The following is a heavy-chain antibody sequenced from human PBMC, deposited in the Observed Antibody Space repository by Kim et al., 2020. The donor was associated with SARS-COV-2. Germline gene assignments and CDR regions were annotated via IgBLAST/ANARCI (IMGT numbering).Heavy chain of an antibody. J-gene: IGHJ4*02. CDR2: ISTSGGTT. V-gene: IGHV3-23*01. Sequence: GGSLRLSCAASGFRFSDYTMSWVRQAPGKGLEWVSIISTSGGTTYYADSVKGRFTISRDNSKSTLYLQMNSLRAEDTAVYYCAKDRLRLDCPDNSCLDSWGQGTLVTVSS. D-gene: IGHD3-22*01. CDR1: GFRFSDYT. CDR3: AKDRLRLDCPDNSCLDS.